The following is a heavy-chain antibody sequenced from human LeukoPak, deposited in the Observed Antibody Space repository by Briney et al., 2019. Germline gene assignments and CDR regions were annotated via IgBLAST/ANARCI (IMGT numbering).Heavy chain of an antibody. CDR3: AKSRSGYYQLAFDI. CDR2: IRYDGSNK. J-gene: IGHJ3*02. Sequence: GGSLRLSCAASGFTFSSYGMHWFRQAPAKGLEWVAFIRYDGSNKYYADSVKGRFTISRDNSKNTLYLQMNSLRAEDTAVYYCAKSRSGYYQLAFDIWGQGTMVTVSS. D-gene: IGHD3-22*01. CDR1: GFTFSSYG. V-gene: IGHV3-30*02.